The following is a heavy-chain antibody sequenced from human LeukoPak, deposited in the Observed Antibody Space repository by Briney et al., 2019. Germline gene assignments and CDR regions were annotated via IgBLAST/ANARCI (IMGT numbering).Heavy chain of an antibody. CDR1: GYTFTSYY. CDR2: INPSGGST. J-gene: IGHJ4*02. Sequence: GASVKISCKASGYTFTSYYMHWVRQAPGQGLEWMGIINPSGGSTSYAQKFRGRVTMTRDTSTSTAYMDLSSLRSEDTAVYYCARNTETAIPLPYYFDYWGQGTLVTVSS. D-gene: IGHD2-21*02. CDR3: ARNTETAIPLPYYFDY. V-gene: IGHV1-46*01.